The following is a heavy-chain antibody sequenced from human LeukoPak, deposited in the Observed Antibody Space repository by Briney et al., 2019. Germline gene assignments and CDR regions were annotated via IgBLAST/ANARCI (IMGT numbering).Heavy chain of an antibody. D-gene: IGHD2-8*01. CDR2: INHSGST. CDR1: DGSFSGYY. J-gene: IGHJ4*02. CDR3: ARKAVYAMLTRPFDY. Sequence: PSETLSLTCAVYDGSFSGYYWSWIRQPPGKGLEWIGEINHSGSTNYNPSLKSRVTISVDTSKNQFSLKLSSVTAADTAVYYCARKAVYAMLTRPFDYWGQGTLVTVSS. V-gene: IGHV4-34*01.